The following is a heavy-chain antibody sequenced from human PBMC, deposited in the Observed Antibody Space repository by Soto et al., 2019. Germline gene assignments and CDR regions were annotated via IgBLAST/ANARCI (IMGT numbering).Heavy chain of an antibody. J-gene: IGHJ4*02. CDR3: ARDGAFSADSSSWYVLDY. CDR2: VNPNSGGT. D-gene: IGHD6-13*01. Sequence: ASVKVSCKASGYTFTGYYMHWVRQAPGQGLEWMGWVNPNSGGTNYAQKFQGRVTMTRDTSISTAHMELSRLRSDDTAVYYCARDGAFSADSSSWYVLDYWGQGTLVTVSS. V-gene: IGHV1-2*02. CDR1: GYTFTGYY.